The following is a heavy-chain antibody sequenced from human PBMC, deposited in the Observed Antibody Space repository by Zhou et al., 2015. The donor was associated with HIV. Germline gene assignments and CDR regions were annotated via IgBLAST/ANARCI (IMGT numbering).Heavy chain of an antibody. CDR1: GGTLSSYA. D-gene: IGHD3-22*01. CDR2: IIPMFGTP. V-gene: IGHV1-69*01. CDR3: ARALLSMIVVDSLDY. Sequence: QLQLVQSGAEVKKPGSSVRVSCKASGGTLSSYATTWVRQAPGQGLEWMGGIIPMFGTPNYAQKFQGRVTINADGSTNTAYMELSSLRSEDTAVYYCARALLSMIVVDSLDYWGQGTLVTVSS. J-gene: IGHJ4*02.